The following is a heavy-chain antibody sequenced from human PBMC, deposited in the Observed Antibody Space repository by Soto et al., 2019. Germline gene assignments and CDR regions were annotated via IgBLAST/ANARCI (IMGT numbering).Heavy chain of an antibody. Sequence: GWSLRLSCAASGFTFRAYWMHWVRQAPGKGLVWVSRTNTDGTATTYADSVEGRFTISRDNAKNMLYLQMNSLRAEDTAVYYCTRGHYYGMDVWGQGTTVTVSS. CDR3: TRGHYYGMDV. V-gene: IGHV3-74*03. CDR1: GFTFRAYW. CDR2: TNTDGTAT. J-gene: IGHJ6*02.